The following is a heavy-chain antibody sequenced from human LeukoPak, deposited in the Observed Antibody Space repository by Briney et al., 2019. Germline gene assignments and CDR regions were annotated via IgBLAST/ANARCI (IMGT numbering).Heavy chain of an antibody. CDR1: GFTVSSNY. CDR3: ASQKANFYDSSGDV. CDR2: IYSGGST. D-gene: IGHD3-22*01. V-gene: IGHV3-53*01. Sequence: PGGSLRLSCAASGFTVSSNYMSWVRQAPGKGLEWVSVIYSGGSTYYADSVKGRFTISRDNAKNSLYLQMNSLRAEDTALYYCASQKANFYDSSGDVWGQGTTVTVSS. J-gene: IGHJ6*02.